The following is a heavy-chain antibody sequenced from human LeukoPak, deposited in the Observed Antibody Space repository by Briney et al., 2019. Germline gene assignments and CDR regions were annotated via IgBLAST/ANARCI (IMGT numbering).Heavy chain of an antibody. CDR2: IYTSGSP. J-gene: IGHJ4*02. V-gene: IGHV4-61*02. CDR3: ARGGADSAHFDY. D-gene: IGHD1-26*01. Sequence: SQTLALTCTVPVGSISSGSYYWSWIRQPAGKGLEWVGRIYTSGSPNNNPSRKSRVTISVDTSKNEFSLKLSSVTAADTAVYYCARGGADSAHFDYWGQGTLVTVSS. CDR1: VGSISSGSYY.